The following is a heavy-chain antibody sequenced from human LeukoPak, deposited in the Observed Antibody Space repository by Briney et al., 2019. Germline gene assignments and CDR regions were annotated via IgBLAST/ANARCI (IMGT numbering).Heavy chain of an antibody. CDR3: ARGATVTATLMFGS. J-gene: IGHJ4*02. CDR2: VYYSGTT. D-gene: IGHD2-15*01. Sequence: NPSETQSLTCSVSGGSISNYYWSWIRQPPGKGLEWIGNVYYSGTTYYNASLKNRVAISVDMSKNQFSLKLTSVTAADTAVYYCARGATVTATLMFGSWGERDQGSVSS. V-gene: IGHV4-59*01. CDR1: GGSISNYY.